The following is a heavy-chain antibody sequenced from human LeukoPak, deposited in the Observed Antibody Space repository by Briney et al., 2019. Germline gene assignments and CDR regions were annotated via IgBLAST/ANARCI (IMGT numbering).Heavy chain of an antibody. V-gene: IGHV3-23*01. D-gene: IGHD2-21*02. CDR2: ISGSGDST. CDR1: GFTFSSYA. J-gene: IGHJ4*02. CDR3: AKFFPAYCGGDCYPRAGYFDY. Sequence: GGSLRLSCAASGFTFSSYAMSWVRQAPGKGLQWVSAISGSGDSTYYADSVKGRFTISRDNSKNTLYLQMNSLRAEDTAVYYCAKFFPAYCGGDCYPRAGYFDYWGQGTLVTVSS.